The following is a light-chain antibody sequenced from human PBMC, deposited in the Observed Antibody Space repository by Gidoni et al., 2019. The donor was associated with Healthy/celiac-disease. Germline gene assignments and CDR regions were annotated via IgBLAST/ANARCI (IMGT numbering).Light chain of an antibody. V-gene: IGKV1-39*01. CDR1: QSISSY. J-gene: IGKJ2*01. CDR3: QQSYSTPYT. Sequence: PSPSSLSASVGDRVTITCRASQSISSYLNWYQQKPGKAPKLLIYAASSLQSGVPSRFSGSGSGTDFTLTISSLQPEDFATYYCQQSYSTPYTFGQGTKLEIK. CDR2: AAS.